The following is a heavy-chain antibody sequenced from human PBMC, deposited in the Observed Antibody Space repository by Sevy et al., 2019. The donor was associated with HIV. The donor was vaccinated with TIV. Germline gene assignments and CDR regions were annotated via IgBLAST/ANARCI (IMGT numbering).Heavy chain of an antibody. D-gene: IGHD3-22*01. Sequence: GGSLRLSCAASGFTFRSYSMNWVRQAPGKGLEWLSSISDDSRYIYYSDSVKGRFTISRANAKSSLYLQMNSLRVEDRAIYYCTNHYDTGGRLDYFDYWGQGTLVTVSS. J-gene: IGHJ4*02. CDR2: ISDDSRYI. CDR3: TNHYDTGGRLDYFDY. CDR1: GFTFRSYS. V-gene: IGHV3-21*01.